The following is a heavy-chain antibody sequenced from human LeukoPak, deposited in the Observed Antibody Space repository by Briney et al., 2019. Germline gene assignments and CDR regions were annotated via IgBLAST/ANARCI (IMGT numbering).Heavy chain of an antibody. D-gene: IGHD1-26*01. CDR1: GFTFSSYG. CDR2: ISGSGGST. J-gene: IGHJ4*02. CDR3: AKGGWEPPRFDY. V-gene: IGHV3-23*01. Sequence: GGTLRLSCAASGFTFSSYGMSWVRQAPGKGLEWVSAISGSGGSTYYADSVKGRFTISRDNSKNTLYLQMNSLRAEDTAVYYCAKGGWEPPRFDYWGQGTLVTVSS.